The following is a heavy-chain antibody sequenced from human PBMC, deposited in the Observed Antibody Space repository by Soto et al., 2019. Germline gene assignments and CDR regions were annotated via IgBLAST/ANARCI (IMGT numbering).Heavy chain of an antibody. J-gene: IGHJ5*02. Sequence: EVQLVESGGGLVQPGGSLRLSCAASGFTFSSYDMHWVRQATGKGLEWVSAIGTAGDTYYPGSVKGRFTISRENAKNSLYLQMNSLRAGDTAVYYCARARYSCGWYAGWFDPWGQGTLVTVSS. CDR1: GFTFSSYD. D-gene: IGHD6-19*01. V-gene: IGHV3-13*04. CDR3: ARARYSCGWYAGWFDP. CDR2: IGTAGDT.